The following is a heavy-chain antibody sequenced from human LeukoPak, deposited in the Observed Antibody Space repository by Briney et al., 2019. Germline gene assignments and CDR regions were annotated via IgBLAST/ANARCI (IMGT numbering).Heavy chain of an antibody. CDR3: AKPSYYGSSGYYFDY. D-gene: IGHD3-22*01. J-gene: IGHJ4*02. CDR2: ISGSGGST. V-gene: IGHV3-23*01. CDR1: GCTFSSDA. Sequence: PGGSLRLSCAASGCTFSSDAMSWGRQAPGKGLEGVSAISGSGGSTYYADSVKGRFTISRDNSKNTLYLQMNSLRAEDTAVYYCAKPSYYGSSGYYFDYWGQGTLVTVSS.